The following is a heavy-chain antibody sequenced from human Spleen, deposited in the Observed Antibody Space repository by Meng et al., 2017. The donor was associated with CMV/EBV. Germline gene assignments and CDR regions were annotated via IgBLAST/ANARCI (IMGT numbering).Heavy chain of an antibody. CDR2: IYYRGSS. CDR3: AREQGNWNDFDY. J-gene: IGHJ4*02. CDR1: GGSFSSGGHY. D-gene: IGHD1-1*01. Sequence: CTVSGGSFSSGGHYWSWVRQHPGKGLEWIGHIYYRGSSSYKLSLKSRANISVDTSKSQFSLRLSSVTAADTAIYYCAREQGNWNDFDYWGQGTLVTVSS. V-gene: IGHV4-31*03.